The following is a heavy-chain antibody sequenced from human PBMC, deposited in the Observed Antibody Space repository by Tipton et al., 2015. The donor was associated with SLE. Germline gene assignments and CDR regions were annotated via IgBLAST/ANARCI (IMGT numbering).Heavy chain of an antibody. CDR3: VRGHYFGSGYPGYFDY. Sequence: TLSLTCTVSGGSISFDYWSWIRQSAGRGLEWIGRIYSSGDRDYNPSLRSRVTMSIDASQNRVSLRLTSVTAADTAVYYCVRGHYFGSGYPGYFDYWGQGALVSVSS. V-gene: IGHV4-4*07. D-gene: IGHD3-10*01. CDR1: GGSISFDY. J-gene: IGHJ4*02. CDR2: IYSSGDR.